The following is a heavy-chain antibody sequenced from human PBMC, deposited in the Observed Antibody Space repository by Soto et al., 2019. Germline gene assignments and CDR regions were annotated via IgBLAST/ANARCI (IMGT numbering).Heavy chain of an antibody. Sequence: QVQLQESGPGLVKPSQTLSLTCTVSGGSISSGGYYWSWSRQHPGKGLVWIGYIYYSGSTYYNPSLKSRITISVDTSKNQLSLKLSSVTAADTAVYYCARLLPLLKLVGWFDHWGQGTLVTVST. D-gene: IGHD2-8*02. V-gene: IGHV4-31*03. CDR1: GGSISSGGYY. CDR2: IYYSGST. CDR3: ARLLPLLKLVGWFDH. J-gene: IGHJ5*02.